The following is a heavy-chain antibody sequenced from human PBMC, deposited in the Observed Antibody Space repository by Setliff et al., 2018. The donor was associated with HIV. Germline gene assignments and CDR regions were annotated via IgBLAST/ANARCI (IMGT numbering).Heavy chain of an antibody. J-gene: IGHJ3*01. CDR2: ISAYNGNV. Sequence: ASVKVSCEASGYTFTSFGVSWLRRAPGQGLEWMGWISAYNGNVKFGRRFQGRVIMTTETPTMTAYMELKSLRSDDTAMYYCARGISPPDALDLWGQGTMVTVSS. CDR3: ARGISPPDALDL. V-gene: IGHV1-18*01. CDR1: GYTFTSFG.